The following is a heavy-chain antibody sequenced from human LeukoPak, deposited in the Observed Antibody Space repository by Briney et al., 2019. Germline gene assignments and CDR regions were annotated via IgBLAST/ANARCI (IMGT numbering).Heavy chain of an antibody. D-gene: IGHD6-19*01. CDR1: GFTGFPFGSYS. Sequence: GGSLRLSCAASGFTGFPFGSYSMNWVRQAPGKGLEWVSSITSTSSYIYYADSVKGRFTISRDNAKNSLYLQMTSLRAEDTAVYYCARVLSGGSSFDYWGQGTLVTVSS. J-gene: IGHJ4*02. V-gene: IGHV3-21*01. CDR2: ITSTSSYI. CDR3: ARVLSGGSSFDY.